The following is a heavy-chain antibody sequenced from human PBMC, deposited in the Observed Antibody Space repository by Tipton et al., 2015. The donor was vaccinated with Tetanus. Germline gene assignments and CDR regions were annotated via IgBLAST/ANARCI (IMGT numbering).Heavy chain of an antibody. Sequence: SLRLSCAASGFTFSNYALSWVRQAPGKGLEWVASISGGGRSTHYAESVQGRFTISRDNSQNTVFLQMNSLRAVDTAVYSCSKDREDYYGPTTCFDPWGQGTLVTVSS. CDR1: GFTFSNYA. V-gene: IGHV3-23*01. CDR3: SKDREDYYGPTTCFDP. J-gene: IGHJ5*02. D-gene: IGHD3-16*01. CDR2: ISGGGRST.